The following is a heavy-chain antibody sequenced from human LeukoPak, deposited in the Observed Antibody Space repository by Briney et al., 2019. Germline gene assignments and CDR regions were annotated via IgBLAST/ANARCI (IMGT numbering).Heavy chain of an antibody. CDR1: GFTLSIYG. CDR3: AKSRTVVIPLDY. Sequence: GGTLRLSCAASGFTLSIYGMSWVRQAPGKGLEWVSAISGSGRGGRTYYADSVKGRFTISRDNSKNTLYLQMNSLRAEDTAVYYCAKSRTVVIPLDYWGQGSLVTVSS. D-gene: IGHD4-23*01. V-gene: IGHV3-23*01. J-gene: IGHJ4*02. CDR2: ISGSGRGGRT.